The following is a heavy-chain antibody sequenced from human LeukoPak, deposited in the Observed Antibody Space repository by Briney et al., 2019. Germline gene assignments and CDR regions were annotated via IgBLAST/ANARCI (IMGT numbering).Heavy chain of an antibody. CDR1: GYNFPTEW. D-gene: IGHD1-14*01. CDR2: IFPEDSDT. Sequence: KGGESLKISCKVSGYNFPTEWIGWVRQMPGKGLEWMGVIFPEDSDTRYSPSFEGQVTISADKSIFTAYLQWSSLKASDTAIYYCARRKPLSYGMDVWGQGTKASVSS. CDR3: ARRKPLSYGMDV. J-gene: IGHJ6*01. V-gene: IGHV5-51*01.